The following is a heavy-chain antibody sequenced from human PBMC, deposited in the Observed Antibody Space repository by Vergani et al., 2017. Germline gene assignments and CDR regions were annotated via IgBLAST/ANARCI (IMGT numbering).Heavy chain of an antibody. CDR3: ARRNYGDHDY. CDR1: GYPISSGYY. D-gene: IGHD4-17*01. Sequence: QVKLQESGPGLVKPSETLSLTCAFLGYPISSGYYWGWFRQPPGKGLEWIGSIYHSGSTYSNPALKSRVTISVETSKNQFSLKLSSVTAADTAVYYCARRNYGDHDYWGQGTLVTVSS. CDR2: IYHSGST. J-gene: IGHJ4*02. V-gene: IGHV4-38-2*01.